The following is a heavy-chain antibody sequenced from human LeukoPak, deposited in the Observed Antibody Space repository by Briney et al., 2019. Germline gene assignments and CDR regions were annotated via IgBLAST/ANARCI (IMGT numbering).Heavy chain of an antibody. D-gene: IGHD1-26*01. CDR3: ASSGSYGQAFDI. Sequence: GGSLRLSCAASGFAFSNYAMHWVRQAPGKGLEWVAFIRYDGSNKYYADPVKGRFTISRDNSKDTLYLQMNSLRAEDTAVYYCASSGSYGQAFDIWGQGTMVTVSS. V-gene: IGHV3-30*02. CDR1: GFAFSNYA. J-gene: IGHJ3*02. CDR2: IRYDGSNK.